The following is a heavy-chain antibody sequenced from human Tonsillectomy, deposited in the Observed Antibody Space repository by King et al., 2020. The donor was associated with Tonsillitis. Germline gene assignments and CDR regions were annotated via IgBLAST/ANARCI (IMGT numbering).Heavy chain of an antibody. D-gene: IGHD6-13*01. CDR2: IRQDGSET. V-gene: IGHV3-7*04. Sequence: VQLVESGGGLVQPGGSLRLSCAASGFTFSNYWMSWVRQAPGKGLEWVANIRQDGSETYYVDSVKGRFTNSRDNAKNSLYLQMTSLRAEDTAVYYCARGIAAAGGRWFFDLWRRGTLVTVSS. CDR3: ARGIAAAGGRWFFDL. CDR1: GFTFSNYW. J-gene: IGHJ2*01.